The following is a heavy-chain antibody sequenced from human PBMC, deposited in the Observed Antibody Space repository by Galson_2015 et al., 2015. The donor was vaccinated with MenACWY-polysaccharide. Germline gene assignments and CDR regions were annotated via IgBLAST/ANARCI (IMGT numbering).Heavy chain of an antibody. CDR2: IGTAGDT. CDR1: GFTFNNYD. Sequence: SLRLSCAASGFTFNNYDMYWVRQTTGKGLEWVSSIGTAGDTYYPGSVKGRFTISRGDAKNSLYLQMTSLRAGDTAVYYCARGSGVAIMDVWGQGTTVTVSS. V-gene: IGHV3-13*01. D-gene: IGHD3-3*01. CDR3: ARGSGVAIMDV. J-gene: IGHJ6*02.